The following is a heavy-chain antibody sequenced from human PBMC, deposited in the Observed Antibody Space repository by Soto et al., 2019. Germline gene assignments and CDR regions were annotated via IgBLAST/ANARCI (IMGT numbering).Heavy chain of an antibody. CDR3: TTGAIYDSSGTVFDY. V-gene: IGHV3-15*01. D-gene: IGHD3-22*01. CDR2: IKSKSDGGTT. J-gene: IGHJ4*02. Sequence: PGGSLRLSCRTSGFTFTNAWMNWVRLTAGNGLEWVGRIKSKSDGGTTDYAAPVKGRFTISRDDSKNTLYLQMNSLKTEDTAVYYCTTGAIYDSSGTVFDYWGQGTLVTVSS. CDR1: GFTFTNAW.